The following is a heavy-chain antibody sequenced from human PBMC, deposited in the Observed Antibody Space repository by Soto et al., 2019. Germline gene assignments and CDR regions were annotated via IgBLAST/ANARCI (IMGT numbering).Heavy chain of an antibody. CDR2: ISAYNGNT. D-gene: IGHD1-26*01. J-gene: IGHJ4*02. CDR1: GYTFTSYG. CDR3: ARARGSYALDY. V-gene: IGHV1-18*01. Sequence: QVQLVQSGAEVKKPGASVKVSCKASGYTFTSYGISWVRQAPGQGLEWMGWISAYNGNTNYAQKRQGRVTMTTVTSTRTAYMELRSVRSGVTGVYSCARARGSYALDYWGQGTLVTVSS.